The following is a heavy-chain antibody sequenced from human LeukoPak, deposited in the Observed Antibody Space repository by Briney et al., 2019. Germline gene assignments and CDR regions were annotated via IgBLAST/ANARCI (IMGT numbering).Heavy chain of an antibody. D-gene: IGHD2-21*02. V-gene: IGHV3-23*01. J-gene: IGHJ4*02. CDR3: AKEGRGNCGGDCYYDY. CDR1: GFTFSSYA. CDR2: ISGSGGSK. Sequence: GGSLRLSCAASGFTFSSYAMSWVRQAPGKGLEWVSAISGSGGSKYYADSVKGRFTISRDNSKNTLYLQMNSLRAEDTAVYYCAKEGRGNCGGDCYYDYWGQGTLVTVSS.